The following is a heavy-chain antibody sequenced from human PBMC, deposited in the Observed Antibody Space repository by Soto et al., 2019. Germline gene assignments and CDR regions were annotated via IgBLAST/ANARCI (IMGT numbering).Heavy chain of an antibody. V-gene: IGHV1-69*13. CDR3: ARDNDRDSSSWAY. Sequence: SVKVSFKAAGGTFSSYALSWVRPAPGQGLEWMGGIIPIFGTANYAQKFQGRVTITADESTSTAYMELSSLRSEDTAVYYCARDNDRDSSSWAYGGQGTLVTVSS. CDR1: GGTFSSYA. D-gene: IGHD6-6*01. CDR2: IIPIFGTA. J-gene: IGHJ4*02.